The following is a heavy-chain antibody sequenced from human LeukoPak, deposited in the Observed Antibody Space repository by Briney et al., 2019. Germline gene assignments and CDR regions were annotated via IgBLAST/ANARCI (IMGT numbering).Heavy chain of an antibody. CDR2: INHSGST. D-gene: IGHD6-19*01. J-gene: IGHJ4*02. Sequence: SETLSLTCAAYGGSFSGYYWSWIRQPPGKGLEWIGEINHSGSTNYNPSLKSRVTISVDTSKNQFSLKLSSVTAADTAVYYCERGRQGIAVDGTPYYFDYWGQGTLVTVSS. V-gene: IGHV4-34*01. CDR3: ERGRQGIAVDGTPYYFDY. CDR1: GGSFSGYY.